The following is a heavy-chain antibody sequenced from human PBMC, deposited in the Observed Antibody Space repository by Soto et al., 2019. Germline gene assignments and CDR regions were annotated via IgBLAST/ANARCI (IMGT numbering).Heavy chain of an antibody. V-gene: IGHV1-18*04. CDR2: ISAYNGDT. D-gene: IGHD6-25*01. Sequence: QVQLVQSGAEVKKPGASVKVSCKASGYTSTSYGISWVRQAPGQGLEWMGWISAYNGDTKYAQKLQGRVTMTTDTSTRTAYMELRSMRSDDTAVYYCARGEVFIPAGNDGFDPWGQGTLVTVSS. CDR3: ARGEVFIPAGNDGFDP. J-gene: IGHJ5*02. CDR1: GYTSTSYG.